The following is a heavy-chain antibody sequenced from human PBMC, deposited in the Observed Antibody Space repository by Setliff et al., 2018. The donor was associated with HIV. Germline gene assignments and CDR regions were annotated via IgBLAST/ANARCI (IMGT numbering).Heavy chain of an antibody. CDR2: IYWDDDK. CDR1: GFSLSTSGVG. V-gene: IGHV2-5*02. Sequence: SGPTLVNPTQPLTLTCTFSGFSLSTSGVGVGWIRQPPGKALEWLAVIYWDDDKRYSPSLKNRLTITRDTSKNQVFLTVTNMDPVDTATCYCAYIFKFDNSVWGQGTLVT. D-gene: IGHD3-22*01. J-gene: IGHJ4*02. CDR3: AYIFKFDNSV.